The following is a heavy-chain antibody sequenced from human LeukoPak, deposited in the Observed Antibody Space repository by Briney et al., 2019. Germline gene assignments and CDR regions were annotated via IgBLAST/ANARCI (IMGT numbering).Heavy chain of an antibody. CDR1: GGSLSYYY. Sequence: PSETLSLTCTVSGGSLSYYYWSWIRQPPEKGLEWIGYIYYTDNTKYNPSLNSRVTISTDRSKNQFTLKLSSVTAADTAVYYCARGRDGSDSNPRVFFFDYWGQGTLVTVSS. J-gene: IGHJ4*02. D-gene: IGHD5-24*01. CDR3: ARGRDGSDSNPRVFFFDY. V-gene: IGHV4-59*01. CDR2: IYYTDNT.